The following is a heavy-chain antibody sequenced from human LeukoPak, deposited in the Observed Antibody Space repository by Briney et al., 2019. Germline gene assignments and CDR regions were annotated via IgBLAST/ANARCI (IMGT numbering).Heavy chain of an antibody. J-gene: IGHJ4*02. D-gene: IGHD1-7*01. V-gene: IGHV1-18*01. CDR1: GCSFTTYG. CDR2: ISGFSDKS. CDR3: LRDVADWNYMKEFDY. Sequence: ASVKVSCKTSGCSFTTYGVSWVRQAPGQGLEWMGWISGFSDKSDYEQKFQGRLTMTTDTSASTAYMELRSLTSDDTAIYYCLRDVADWNYMKEFDYWGQGTLVTVSS.